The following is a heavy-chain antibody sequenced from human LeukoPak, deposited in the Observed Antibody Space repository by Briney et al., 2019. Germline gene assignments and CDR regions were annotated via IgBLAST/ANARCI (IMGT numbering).Heavy chain of an antibody. CDR1: GFTFSGFA. CDR2: IRSKANSYAT. CDR3: ASSVVITNPFDY. Sequence: PGGSLRLSCAASGFTFSGFAMHWVRQASGKGLEWVGRIRSKANSYATAYAASVKGRLIISRDDSKNTAYLQMTSLRAEDTAVYYCASSVVITNPFDYWGQGTLVTVSS. J-gene: IGHJ4*02. D-gene: IGHD3-22*01. V-gene: IGHV3-73*01.